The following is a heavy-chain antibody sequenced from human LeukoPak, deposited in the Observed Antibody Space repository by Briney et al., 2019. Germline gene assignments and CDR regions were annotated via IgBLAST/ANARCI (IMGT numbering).Heavy chain of an antibody. CDR2: INPSGGST. CDR3: ARAVKYYYDSSGYYPNYFDY. CDR1: GYTFTSYY. Sequence: ASVKVSCKASGYTFTSYYMHWVRQAPGQGPEWMGIINPSGGSTSYAQKFQGRVTMTRDTSTSTVYMELSSLRSEDTAVYYCARAVKYYYDSSGYYPNYFDYWGQGTLVTVSS. D-gene: IGHD3-22*01. V-gene: IGHV1-46*01. J-gene: IGHJ4*02.